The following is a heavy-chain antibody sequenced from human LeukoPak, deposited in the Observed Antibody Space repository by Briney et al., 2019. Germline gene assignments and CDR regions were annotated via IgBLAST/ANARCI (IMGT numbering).Heavy chain of an antibody. D-gene: IGHD2-21*02. CDR1: GGSFSGYY. CDR2: INHSGST. CDR3: ARGGPFGIVVVTAGLYFDY. V-gene: IGHV4-34*01. Sequence: SETLSLPCAVYGGSFSGYYWSWIRQPPGKGLEWIGEINHSGSTNYNPSLKSRVTISVDTSKNQFSPKLSSVTAADTAVYYCARGGPFGIVVVTAGLYFDYWGQGTLVTVSS. J-gene: IGHJ4*02.